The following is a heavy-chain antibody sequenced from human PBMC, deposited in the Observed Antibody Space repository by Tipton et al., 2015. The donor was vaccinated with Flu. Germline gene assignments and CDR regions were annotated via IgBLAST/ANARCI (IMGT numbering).Heavy chain of an antibody. D-gene: IGHD6-19*01. CDR3: ARSVYSSGWYPVFDY. CDR2: IWYDGSNK. J-gene: IGHJ4*02. CDR1: GFTFSSYG. V-gene: IGHV3-33*01. Sequence: QVQLVQSGGGVVQPGRSLRLSCAASGFTFSSYGMHWVRQAPGKGLEWVAVIWYDGSNKYYAHSVKGRFTISRDNSKNTLYLQMNSLRAEDTAVYYCARSVYSSGWYPVFDYWGQGTLVTVSS.